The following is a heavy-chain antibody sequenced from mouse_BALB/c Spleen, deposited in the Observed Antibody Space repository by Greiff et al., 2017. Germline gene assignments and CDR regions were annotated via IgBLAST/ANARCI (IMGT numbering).Heavy chain of an antibody. CDR1: GFTFSSYA. J-gene: IGHJ1*01. CDR3: ARGGRSYVNWDFDV. D-gene: IGHD6-5*01. Sequence: EVQGVESGGGLVKPGGSLKLSCAASGFTFSSYAMSWVRQTPEKRLEWVASISSGGSTYYPDSVKGRFTISRDNARNILYLQMSSLRSEDTAMYYCARGGRSYVNWDFDVWGAGTTVTVSS. CDR2: ISSGGST. V-gene: IGHV5-6-5*01.